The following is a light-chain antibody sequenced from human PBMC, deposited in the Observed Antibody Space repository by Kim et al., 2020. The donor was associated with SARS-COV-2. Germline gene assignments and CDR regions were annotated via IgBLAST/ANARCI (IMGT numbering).Light chain of an antibody. Sequence: SVQLTCTLSSRHSGYIIAWHQQQPGKAPRYLMKLEESGTYNRGSGVPDRFSGSSSGADRYLTISNVQSEDEADYYCETWDTNARMFGGGTKLTVL. J-gene: IGLJ3*02. CDR2: LEESGTY. CDR3: ETWDTNARM. V-gene: IGLV4-60*03. CDR1: SRHSGYI.